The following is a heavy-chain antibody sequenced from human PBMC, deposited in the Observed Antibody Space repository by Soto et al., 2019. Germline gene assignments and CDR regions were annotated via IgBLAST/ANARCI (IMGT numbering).Heavy chain of an antibody. Sequence: ASVKVSCKASGYTFTGYFMHRVRQAPGQGLEWMGIINPSGGSTSYAQKFQGRVTMTRDTSTSTVYMELSSLRSEDTAVYYCARGSGWYEGYYYYYGMDVWGQGTTVTVSS. J-gene: IGHJ6*02. CDR3: ARGSGWYEGYYYYYGMDV. D-gene: IGHD6-19*01. CDR2: INPSGGST. V-gene: IGHV1-46*01. CDR1: GYTFTGYF.